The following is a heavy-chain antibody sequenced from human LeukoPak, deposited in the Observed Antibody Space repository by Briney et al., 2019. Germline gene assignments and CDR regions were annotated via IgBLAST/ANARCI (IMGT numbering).Heavy chain of an antibody. Sequence: SETLSLTCTVSGGSISSSSYYWGWIRQPPGKGLEWIGSIYYSGSTYYNPSLNSRVTISVDTSQNQFSLKLGSVTAADTAVYYCARDPPASIGYYYMDVWGKGTTVTVSS. CDR3: ARDPPASIGYYYMDV. CDR1: GGSISSSSYY. D-gene: IGHD2-15*01. CDR2: IYYSGST. J-gene: IGHJ6*03. V-gene: IGHV4-39*07.